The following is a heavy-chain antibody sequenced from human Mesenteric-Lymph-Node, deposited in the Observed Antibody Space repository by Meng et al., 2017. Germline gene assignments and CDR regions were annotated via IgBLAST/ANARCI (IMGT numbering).Heavy chain of an antibody. CDR3: ASGLQAVAGIVGNYAIDY. CDR2: IWNDGSTT. V-gene: IGHV3-33*08. J-gene: IGHJ4*02. Sequence: GGSLRLSCAASGFTFSDYYMSWVRQAPGKGLEWVAIIWNDGSTTYSIDSVKGRFTVSRDNSKNTLYLQMNSLRAEDTAVYYCASGLQAVAGIVGNYAIDYWGQGTLVTGSS. CDR1: GFTFSDYY. D-gene: IGHD6-19*01.